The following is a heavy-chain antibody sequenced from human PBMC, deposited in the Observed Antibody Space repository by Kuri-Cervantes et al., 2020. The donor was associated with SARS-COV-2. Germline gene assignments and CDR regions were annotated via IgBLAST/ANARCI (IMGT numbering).Heavy chain of an antibody. CDR3: ARDQSPYGDYVWNY. V-gene: IGHV3-30-3*01. J-gene: IGHJ4*02. CDR1: GFTFSSYA. CDR2: ISYDGSNK. Sequence: GESLKISCAASGFTFSSYAMHWVRQAPGKGLEWVAVISYDGSNKYYADSVKGRFTVSRDNSKNTLYLQMNSLRAEDTAVYYCARDQSPYGDYVWNYWGQGTLVTLSS. D-gene: IGHD4-17*01.